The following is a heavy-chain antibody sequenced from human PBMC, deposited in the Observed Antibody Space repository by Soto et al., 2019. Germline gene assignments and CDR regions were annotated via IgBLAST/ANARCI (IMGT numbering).Heavy chain of an antibody. J-gene: IGHJ4*02. CDR3: ARDKRGSGSYYNALFDY. D-gene: IGHD3-10*01. Sequence: GASVKVSCKASGGTFSSYTISWVRQAPGQGLEWMGRIIPILGIANYAQKFQGRVTITADKSTSTAYMELSSLRSEDTAVYYCARDKRGSGSYYNALFDYWGQGTLVTVSS. V-gene: IGHV1-69*04. CDR2: IIPILGIA. CDR1: GGTFSSYT.